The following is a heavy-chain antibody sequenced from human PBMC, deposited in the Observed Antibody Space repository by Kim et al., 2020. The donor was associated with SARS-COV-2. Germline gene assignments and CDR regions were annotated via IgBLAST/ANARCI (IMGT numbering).Heavy chain of an antibody. D-gene: IGHD5-18*01. Sequence: GGSLRLSCAASGFTFSSYAMSWVRQAPGKGLEWVSAISGSGGSTYYADSVKGRFTISRDNSNNTLYLQMNSLRAEDTAVYYCAKAVTAMVRAAYGMDVWGQGTTVTVSS. CDR3: AKAVTAMVRAAYGMDV. J-gene: IGHJ6*02. CDR1: GFTFSSYA. CDR2: ISGSGGST. V-gene: IGHV3-23*01.